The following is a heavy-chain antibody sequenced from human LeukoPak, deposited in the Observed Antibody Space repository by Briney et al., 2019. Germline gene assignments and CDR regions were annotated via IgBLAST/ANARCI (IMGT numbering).Heavy chain of an antibody. CDR2: IKSKGGGGTI. V-gene: IGHV3-15*01. D-gene: IGHD2-21*01. CDR1: GLTLSDYY. CDR3: THISSVPDRFNS. Sequence: GGSLRLSCAASGLTLSDYYMTWIRQAPGKGLEWVGRIKSKGGGGTIDHAAPVKGRFSISRDDSRNTIYLQMNSLRTEDTGIYYCTHISSVPDRFNSWGQGTLVTVSS. J-gene: IGHJ4*02.